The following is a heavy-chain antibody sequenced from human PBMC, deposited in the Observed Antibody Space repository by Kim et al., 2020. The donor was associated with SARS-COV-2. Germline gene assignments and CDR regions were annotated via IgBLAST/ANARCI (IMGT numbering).Heavy chain of an antibody. V-gene: IGHV3-23*03. D-gene: IGHD6-6*01. CDR1: GFTFSSYA. J-gene: IGHJ4*02. CDR2: IYSGGSST. CDR3: AKGQYSSSSIY. Sequence: GGSLRLSCAASGFTFSSYAMSWVRQAPGKGLEWVSVIYSGGSSTYYADSVKGRFTISRDNSKNTLYLQMNSLRAEDTAVYYCAKGQYSSSSIYWGQGTLVTVSS.